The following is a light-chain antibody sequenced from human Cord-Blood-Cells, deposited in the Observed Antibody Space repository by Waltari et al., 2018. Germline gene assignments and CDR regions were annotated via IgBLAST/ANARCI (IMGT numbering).Light chain of an antibody. CDR2: DVS. CDR3: SSYTSSSTLV. CDR1: SSDVGGYNY. J-gene: IGLJ1*01. Sequence: PGQSITISCTGTSSDVGGYNYVSWYQQHPGKAPKLMIYDVSNRPSWVSNRFSGSKSGNTASLTISGLQAEDEADYYCSSYTSSSTLVFGTGTKVTVL. V-gene: IGLV2-14*04.